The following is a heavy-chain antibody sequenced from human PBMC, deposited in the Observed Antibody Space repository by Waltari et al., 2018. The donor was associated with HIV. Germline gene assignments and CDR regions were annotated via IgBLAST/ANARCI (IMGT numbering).Heavy chain of an antibody. J-gene: IGHJ6*02. Sequence: QVQLVESGGGVVQPGGSLRLSCAASGFAFKNFAMHWVRQAPGKGLAWGAVISYGGDQYYADSVKRRFTISRDNSKKALFLQMSSLRPEDSGVYYCAKVAGRSGSYSHYYYGMDVWGQGTTVTVS. CDR3: AKVAGRSGSYSHYYYGMDV. CDR1: GFAFKNFA. CDR2: ISYGGDQ. V-gene: IGHV3-30*18. D-gene: IGHD1-26*01.